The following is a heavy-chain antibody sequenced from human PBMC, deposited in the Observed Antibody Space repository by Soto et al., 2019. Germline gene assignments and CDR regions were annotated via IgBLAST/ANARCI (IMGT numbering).Heavy chain of an antibody. D-gene: IGHD5-12*01. J-gene: IGHJ4*02. CDR2: INSDGSST. Sequence: GGSLRLSCAASGFTFSSYWMHWVRQAPGKGLVWVSRINSDGSSTSYADSVKGRFTISRDNAKNTLYLQMNSLRAEDTAVYYCATAARTPRRYSGYDAHDYWGQGTLVTVSS. CDR3: ATAARTPRRYSGYDAHDY. CDR1: GFTFSSYW. V-gene: IGHV3-74*01.